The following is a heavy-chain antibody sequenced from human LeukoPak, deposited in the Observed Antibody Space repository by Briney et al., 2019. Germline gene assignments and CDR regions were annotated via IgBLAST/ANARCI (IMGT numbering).Heavy chain of an antibody. D-gene: IGHD3-10*01. J-gene: IGHJ4*02. CDR3: ARWGTMVREHMFDY. CDR1: GGSISSSSYY. Sequence: PSETLSLTCTVSGGSISSSSYYWGWIRQPPGKGLEWIGSIYYSGSTYYNPSLKSRVTISVDTSKNQFSLKLSSVTAADTAVYYWARWGTMVREHMFDYWGQGTLVTVSS. CDR2: IYYSGST. V-gene: IGHV4-39*07.